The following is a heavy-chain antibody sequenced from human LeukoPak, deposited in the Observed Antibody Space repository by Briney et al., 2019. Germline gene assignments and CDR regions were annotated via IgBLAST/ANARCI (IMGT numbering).Heavy chain of an antibody. V-gene: IGHV3-11*04. CDR2: ISSSSDTI. Sequence: GGSLRLSCTASGFTFSDYYMSWIRQTPGKGLEWVSYISSSSDTIYYADSVKGRFTISRDNSKNTLYLQMNSLRAEDTAVYYCAREPDYYGMDVWGQGTTVTVSS. CDR3: AREPDYYGMDV. CDR1: GFTFSDYY. J-gene: IGHJ6*02. D-gene: IGHD2-2*01.